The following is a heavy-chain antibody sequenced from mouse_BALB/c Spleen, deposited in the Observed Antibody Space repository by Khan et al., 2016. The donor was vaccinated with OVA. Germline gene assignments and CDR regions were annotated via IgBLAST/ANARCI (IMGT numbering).Heavy chain of an antibody. D-gene: IGHD2-14*01. CDR1: GYTFTSYT. J-gene: IGHJ3*01. CDR3: VRDRSYYRNDGWFAY. Sequence: QVQLQQSGAELVRPGASVKMSCKASGYTFTSYTIHWINLRFGQGKVWIGYIKPSNGYTNYNQKLKDQATLTADKSYTTVYMQLSSLTTDDSAVYNWVRDRSYYRNDGWFAYWGQGTTLTVSS. CDR2: IKPSNGYT. V-gene: IGHV1-4*01.